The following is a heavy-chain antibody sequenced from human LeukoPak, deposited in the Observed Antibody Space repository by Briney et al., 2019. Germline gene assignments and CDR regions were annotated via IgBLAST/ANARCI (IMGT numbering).Heavy chain of an antibody. CDR3: ARDSSGYYFFLD. CDR1: GGSFSGYY. D-gene: IGHD3-22*01. CDR2: INHSGST. Sequence: SETLSLTCAVYGGSFSGYYWSWIRQPPGKGLEWIGEINHSGSTNYNPSLKSRVTISVDMSKNQFSLKLNSVTAADTAVYYCARDSSGYYFFLDWGQGTLVTVSS. V-gene: IGHV4-34*01. J-gene: IGHJ4*02.